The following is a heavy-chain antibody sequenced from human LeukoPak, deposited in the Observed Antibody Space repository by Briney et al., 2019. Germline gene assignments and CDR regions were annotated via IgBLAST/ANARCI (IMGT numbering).Heavy chain of an antibody. CDR2: IIPILGIA. CDR3: ATGATSPHDY. Sequence: SVKVSCKASGGTFSSYAISWVRQAPGQGLEWMGRIIPILGIANYAQKFQGRVAITADKSTSTAYMELSSLRSEDTAVYYCATGATSPHDYWGQGTLVTVPS. D-gene: IGHD1-26*01. J-gene: IGHJ4*02. CDR1: GGTFSSYA. V-gene: IGHV1-69*04.